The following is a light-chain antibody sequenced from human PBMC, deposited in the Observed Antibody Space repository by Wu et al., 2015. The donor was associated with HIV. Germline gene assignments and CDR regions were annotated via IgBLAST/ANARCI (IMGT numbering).Light chain of an antibody. J-gene: IGKJ4*02. V-gene: IGKV1-27*01. CDR3: QNYNSAPRT. CDR2: AAS. Sequence: DIQVTQSPSSLSASVGDRVTISCRASQGIGNYLAWYQQKPGRVPELLIYAASTLQPGVSSRFSGSGSETDFTLTINSLQPEDVATYYCQNYNSAPRTFGRGTKVEIK. CDR1: QGIGNY.